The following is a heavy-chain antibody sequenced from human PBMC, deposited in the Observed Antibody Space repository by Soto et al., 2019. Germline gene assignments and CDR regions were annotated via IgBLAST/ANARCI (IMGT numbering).Heavy chain of an antibody. CDR1: GFTFSDHL. Sequence: QLLESGGGLVQPGGSLTLSCAASGFTFSDHLIHWVRQAPGEGLEWVSGFAGNFVTVLYAESVKGRFTISRDNSKNTSYLQMDNLRAKDTAIYYCVKEGRLGVEGLDLWGQGRLVTVSS. D-gene: IGHD1-26*01. J-gene: IGHJ5*02. CDR3: VKEGRLGVEGLDL. V-gene: IGHV3-23*01. CDR2: FAGNFVTV.